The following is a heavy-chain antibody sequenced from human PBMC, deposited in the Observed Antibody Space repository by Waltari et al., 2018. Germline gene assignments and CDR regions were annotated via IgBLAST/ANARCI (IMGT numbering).Heavy chain of an antibody. CDR2: IYHRGYT. D-gene: IGHD6-13*01. J-gene: IGHJ4*02. CDR1: GGSIRSSNW. V-gene: IGHV4-4*02. CDR3: ARGTAAGTHYFDY. Sequence: VQLQETGPGLVKPSGTLSLTCDVSGGSIRSSNWWSWVRQPPGKGLEWIGEIYHRGYTNYNPSLKGRVAMSVDKPKNHFSLKLTSVTAADTAVYYCARGTAAGTHYFDYWGQGTLVTVSS.